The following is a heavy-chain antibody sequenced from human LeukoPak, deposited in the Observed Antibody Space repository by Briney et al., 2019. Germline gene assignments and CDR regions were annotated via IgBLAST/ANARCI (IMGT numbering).Heavy chain of an antibody. CDR1: GYTFTGYY. Sequence: ASVKVSCKASGYTFTGYYIHWVRQAPGQGLEWMGWINPNSGNTGYAQKFQGRVTIIRNTSISTAYMELGSLRSEDTAVYYCAREVGRRDGYNPKEFDPWGQGTLVTVSS. V-gene: IGHV1-8*03. D-gene: IGHD5-24*01. CDR2: INPNSGNT. J-gene: IGHJ5*02. CDR3: AREVGRRDGYNPKEFDP.